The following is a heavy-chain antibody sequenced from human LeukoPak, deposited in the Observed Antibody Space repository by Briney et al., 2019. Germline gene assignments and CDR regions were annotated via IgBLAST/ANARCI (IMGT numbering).Heavy chain of an antibody. D-gene: IGHD6-19*01. V-gene: IGHV3-74*01. CDR2: IDSDGSTR. Sequence: PGGSLRLSCAASGFTFSDYWIHWVRQAPGKGLVWVSRIDSDGSTRNYADSVKGRFTISRDNAKNSLYLQMNSLRAEDTAVYYCVRDWRSSGCFDYWGQGTLVTVSS. J-gene: IGHJ4*02. CDR1: GFTFSDYW. CDR3: VRDWRSSGCFDY.